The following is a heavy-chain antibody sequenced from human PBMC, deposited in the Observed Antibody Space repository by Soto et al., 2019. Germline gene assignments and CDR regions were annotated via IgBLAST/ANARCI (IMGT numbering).Heavy chain of an antibody. CDR1: GGTFSSYA. CDR3: GGEVGSSGYYDAGWFDP. V-gene: IGHV1-69*01. Sequence: QVQLVQSGAEVKKPGSSVKVSCKASGGTFSSYAISWVRQAPGQGLEWMGGIIPIFGTANYAQKFQGRVTITADESTSTAYMELSSLRSEDTAVYYCGGEVGSSGYYDAGWFDPWGQGTLVTVSS. J-gene: IGHJ5*02. CDR2: IIPIFGTA. D-gene: IGHD3-22*01.